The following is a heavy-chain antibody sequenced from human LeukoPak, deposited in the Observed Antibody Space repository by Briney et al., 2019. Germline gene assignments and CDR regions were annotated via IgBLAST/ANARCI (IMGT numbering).Heavy chain of an antibody. J-gene: IGHJ4*02. Sequence: NPSETLSLTCTVSGGSISSHYWSWLRQPPGKGLEWIGYIYYSGSTNYNPSLKRRVTISVDTSKNQFSLKLSSVTAADTAVYYCARVIAAAGSGYYFDYWGQGTLVTVSS. D-gene: IGHD6-13*01. CDR1: GGSISSHY. CDR3: ARVIAAAGSGYYFDY. V-gene: IGHV4-59*11. CDR2: IYYSGST.